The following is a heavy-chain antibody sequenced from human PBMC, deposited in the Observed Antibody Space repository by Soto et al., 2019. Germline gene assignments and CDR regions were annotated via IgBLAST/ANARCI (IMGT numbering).Heavy chain of an antibody. D-gene: IGHD3-16*01. Sequence: GSLRLSCAASCISFSSCSITKIRQAPGKGLERVSSINSRSSYIYSADSVKSRFTISRDNGKNSLYLQMKSMRGEDTAVYYCARDPSDLGEPDQYFQRWGQGTRVTTSS. CDR3: ARDPSDLGEPDQYFQR. V-gene: IGHV3-21*01. CDR2: INSRSSYI. CDR1: CISFSSCS. J-gene: IGHJ1*01.